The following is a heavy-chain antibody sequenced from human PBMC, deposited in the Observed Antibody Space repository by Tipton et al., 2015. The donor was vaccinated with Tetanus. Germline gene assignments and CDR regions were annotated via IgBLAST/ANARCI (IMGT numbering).Heavy chain of an antibody. V-gene: IGHV4-59*01. CDR2: IFYNGDT. Sequence: TLSLTCSVSGVSINNYYWNWIRQSPGKGLEWLGNIFYNGDTDYNPSLRGRATISLDKAKNHFSLRLRSVTAADTALYYCARANYEIPKKGPFDSWGPGSLVIVSS. J-gene: IGHJ4*02. CDR3: ARANYEIPKKGPFDS. CDR1: GVSINNYY. D-gene: IGHD3-3*01.